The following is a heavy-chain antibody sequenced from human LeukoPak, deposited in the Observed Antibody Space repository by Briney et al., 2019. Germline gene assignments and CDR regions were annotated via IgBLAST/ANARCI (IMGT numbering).Heavy chain of an antibody. V-gene: IGHV1-69*05. CDR1: AGTFISYA. CDR3: ARVYPPYRDYEVFWFDP. J-gene: IGHJ5*02. CDR2: IIPIFGTA. D-gene: IGHD4-17*01. Sequence: SVKVSCKASAGTFISYAISWVRQAPGQGLEWMGGIIPIFGTANYAQKFQGRVTITTDESTSTAYMELSSLRSEDTAVYYCARVYPPYRDYEVFWFDPWGQGTLVTVSS.